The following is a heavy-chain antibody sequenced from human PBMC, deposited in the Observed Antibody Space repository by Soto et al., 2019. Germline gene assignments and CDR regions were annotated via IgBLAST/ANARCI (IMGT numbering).Heavy chain of an antibody. J-gene: IGHJ4*02. CDR2: IYSGGIT. D-gene: IGHD5-18*01. CDR3: ARHGYNYGGGYFDY. CDR1: GVTVSSNY. V-gene: IGHV3-66*04. Sequence: EVQLVESGGGLVQPGGSLRLSCAASGVTVSSNYISWVREAPGKGLEWVSVIYSGGITYYADSVKGRFTISRDNSKNTLYLQMTSLRAEDTAVYYCARHGYNYGGGYFDYWGQGTLVTVSS.